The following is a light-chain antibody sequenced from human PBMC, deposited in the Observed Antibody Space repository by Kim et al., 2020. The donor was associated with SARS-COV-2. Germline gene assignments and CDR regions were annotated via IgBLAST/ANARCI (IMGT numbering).Light chain of an antibody. J-gene: IGLJ3*02. CDR3: SSYTSITTSV. Sequence: GQSITISCIGTSSDIGGYNSVSWYQQHPGKAPKLMIYDVTNRPSGVSNRFSASKSGNTASLTISGLQAEDEADYYCSSYTSITTSVFGGGTKLTV. V-gene: IGLV2-14*03. CDR1: SSDIGGYNS. CDR2: DVT.